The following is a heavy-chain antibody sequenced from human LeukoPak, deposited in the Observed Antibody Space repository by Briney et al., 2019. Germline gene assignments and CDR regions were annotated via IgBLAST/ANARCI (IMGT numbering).Heavy chain of an antibody. J-gene: IGHJ4*02. CDR3: ARHDVGLRPSNFDY. D-gene: IGHD4-17*01. CDR1: GGSISSGGYS. CDR2: IYYSGST. Sequence: SETLSLTCTVSGGSISSGGYSWSWIRQHPGQGLEWIGYIYYSGSTNYNPSLKSRVTISVDTSKNQFSLKLSSVTAADTAVYYCARHDVGLRPSNFDYWGQGTLVTVSS. V-gene: IGHV4-61*08.